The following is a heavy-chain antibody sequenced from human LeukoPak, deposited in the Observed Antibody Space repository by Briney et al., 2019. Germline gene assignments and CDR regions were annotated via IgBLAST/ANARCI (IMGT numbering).Heavy chain of an antibody. CDR1: GGTFSSYA. CDR3: ARGLYDFWSGYYFLFDY. D-gene: IGHD3-3*01. J-gene: IGHJ4*02. CDR2: IIPIFGTA. Sequence: ASVKVSCKASGGTFSSYAISWVRQAPGQGLEWVGGIIPIFGTANYAQKFQGRVTITADESTSTAYMELSSLRSEDTAVYYCARGLYDFWSGYYFLFDYWGQGTLVTVSS. V-gene: IGHV1-69*13.